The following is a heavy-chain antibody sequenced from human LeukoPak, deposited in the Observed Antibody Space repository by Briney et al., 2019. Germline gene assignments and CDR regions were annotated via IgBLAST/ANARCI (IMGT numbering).Heavy chain of an antibody. CDR2: IWYDGSNK. J-gene: IGHJ6*02. V-gene: IGHV3-33*01. Sequence: GGALRLSCAASGFTFSSYGMHWVRQAPGKGLERAAVIWYDGSNKYYADSVKGRFTIYRDNSKNTLYLQMNSLRAEDTAVYYCARGTKGYCSSTSCYIRGYYYYYGMDVWGQGTTVTVSS. CDR1: GFTFSSYG. D-gene: IGHD2-2*02. CDR3: ARGTKGYCSSTSCYIRGYYYYYGMDV.